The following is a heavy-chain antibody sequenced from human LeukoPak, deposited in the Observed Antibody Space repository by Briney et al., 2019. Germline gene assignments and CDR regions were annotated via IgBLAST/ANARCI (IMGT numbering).Heavy chain of an antibody. J-gene: IGHJ4*02. CDR2: IKGDGSDK. V-gene: IGHV3-7*01. CDR3: AREGLPAAGDC. CDR1: GFIFSNYW. Sequence: GGSLRLSRAASGFIFSNYWMRWVRQAPGKGLEWVANIKGDGSDKNYVDSVKGRFTISRDNAKNSMYLEMNSLRGDDTAVYYCAREGLPAAGDCWGQGTLVTVSS. D-gene: IGHD2-2*01.